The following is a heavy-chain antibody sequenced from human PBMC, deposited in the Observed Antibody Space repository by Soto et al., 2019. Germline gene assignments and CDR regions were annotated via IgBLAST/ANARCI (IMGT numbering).Heavy chain of an antibody. CDR2: ISGSADST. J-gene: IGHJ4*02. D-gene: IGHD5-18*01. CDR1: GFTFSAYA. V-gene: IGHV3-23*01. CDR3: ANEMERGYSYGYVYN. Sequence: EVHLLESGGDLVRPGGSLRLSCAASGFTFSAYAMSRVRLAPGKGLEWVSAISGSADSTYYADSVKGRFTISRDNSKDIFLLHMNGLNADDTAVYYCANEMERGYSYGYVYNWGQGTLFTFSS.